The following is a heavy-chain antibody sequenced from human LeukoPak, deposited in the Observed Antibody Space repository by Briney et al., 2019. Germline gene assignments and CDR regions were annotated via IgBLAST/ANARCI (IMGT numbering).Heavy chain of an antibody. Sequence: SETLSLTCTVSGDSISSYYWNWVRQPPGKGLEWLGYIYHSWSTNYNPSLKRRVTILIDTSKNYFSLKLSSVTAADTAVYYCARSSSPSYLYYGMDVWGQGTTVTVSS. CDR1: GDSISSYY. V-gene: IGHV4-59*13. CDR3: ARSSSPSYLYYGMDV. CDR2: IYHSWST. J-gene: IGHJ6*02. D-gene: IGHD6-6*01.